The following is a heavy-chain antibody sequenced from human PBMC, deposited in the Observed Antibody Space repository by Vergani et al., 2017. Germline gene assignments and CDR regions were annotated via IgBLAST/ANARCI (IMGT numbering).Heavy chain of an antibody. CDR2: ISSSSSYI. CDR1: GFTFSSYS. V-gene: IGHV3-21*01. Sequence: EVQLVESGGGLVKPGGSLRLSCAASGFTFSSYSMNWVRQAPGKGLEWVSSISSSSSYIYYADSVKGRFTISRDNAKNSLYLQMNSLGAEDTAVYYCARDDSGSYLPWGGYWGQRTLVTVSS. D-gene: IGHD1-26*01. J-gene: IGHJ4*02. CDR3: ARDDSGSYLPWGGY.